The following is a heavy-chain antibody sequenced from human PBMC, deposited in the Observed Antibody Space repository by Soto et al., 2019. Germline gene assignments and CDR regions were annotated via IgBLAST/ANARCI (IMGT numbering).Heavy chain of an antibody. CDR1: GYTFINYG. CDR2: ISAYNGNT. D-gene: IGHD3-3*01. J-gene: IGHJ6*02. Sequence: ASVKVSCKASGYTFINYGFSWVRQAPGQGLEWMGWISAYNGNTNYVQKLQGRVTMTTDTSTSTAYMELRSLRSDDTAVYYCARDRGNDFWSGYQYYYYYGMDVWGQGTTVTVSS. V-gene: IGHV1-18*01. CDR3: ARDRGNDFWSGYQYYYYYGMDV.